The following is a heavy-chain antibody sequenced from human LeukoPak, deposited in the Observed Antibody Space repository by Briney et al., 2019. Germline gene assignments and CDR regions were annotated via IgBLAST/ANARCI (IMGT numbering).Heavy chain of an antibody. V-gene: IGHV4-34*01. J-gene: IGHJ3*02. Sequence: SETLSLTCAVYTGSFSAHYWSWIRQSPGKGLEWIGDIYHSGDTHCNPSLKTRVTMSVDTSKNQFSLKVNSVTAADTAVYYCAGTPVDRTLQLSAFDMWGQGTSVTVSS. CDR2: IYHSGDT. D-gene: IGHD1-7*01. CDR1: TGSFSAHY. CDR3: AGTPVDRTLQLSAFDM.